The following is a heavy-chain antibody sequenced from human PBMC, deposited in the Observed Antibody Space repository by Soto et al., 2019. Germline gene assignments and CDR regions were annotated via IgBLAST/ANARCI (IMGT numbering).Heavy chain of an antibody. CDR1: GGSISSSVYC. J-gene: IGHJ3*02. CDR2: IYYSGST. CDR3: ARAVGRITIFGVVIGAFDI. Sequence: SETLSLTCTVSGGSISSSVYCWGWIRQPPGKGLEWIGYIYYSGSTYYNPSLKSRVTISVDTSKNQFSLKLSSVTAADTAVYYCARAVGRITIFGVVIGAFDIWGQGTMVTVSS. D-gene: IGHD3-3*01. V-gene: IGHV4-30-4*08.